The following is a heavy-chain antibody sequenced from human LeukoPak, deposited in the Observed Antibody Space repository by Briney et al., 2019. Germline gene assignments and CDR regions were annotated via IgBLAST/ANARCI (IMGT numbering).Heavy chain of an antibody. CDR1: GFTFSSYA. J-gene: IGHJ4*02. Sequence: GGSLRLSCAASGFTFSSYALHWVRQAPGKGLEWVAVISYDGTSKYYADSVKGRFTISRDNSKNTLYLQMNSLRVEDTAVYYCARDTYSRLDYWGQGTLVTVSS. D-gene: IGHD6-13*01. CDR2: ISYDGTSK. CDR3: ARDTYSRLDY. V-gene: IGHV3-30-3*01.